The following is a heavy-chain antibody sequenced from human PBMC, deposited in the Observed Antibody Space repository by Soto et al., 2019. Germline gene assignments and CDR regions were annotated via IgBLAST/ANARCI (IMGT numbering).Heavy chain of an antibody. CDR1: GFTFSSYA. Sequence: GGSLRLSCAASGFTFSSYAMSWVRQAPGKGLEWVSIVSGTADTTYYADSVKGRFTISRDNSRGTLDLQMSSLRAEDTAVYHCVKGYCSSTDCSFNYWGPGTLVTVSS. V-gene: IGHV3-23*01. D-gene: IGHD2-2*01. CDR3: VKGYCSSTDCSFNY. J-gene: IGHJ4*02. CDR2: VSGTADTT.